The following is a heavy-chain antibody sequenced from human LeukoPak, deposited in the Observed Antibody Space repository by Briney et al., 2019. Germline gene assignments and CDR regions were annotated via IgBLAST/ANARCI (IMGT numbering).Heavy chain of an antibody. V-gene: IGHV3-23*01. CDR1: GFTFSSYA. Sequence: PGGSLRLSCAASGFTFSSYAMSWVRQARGKGLEWVSAISGSGGSTYYADSVRGRFTISRDNSKNTLYLQMNSLRAEDTAVYYCAKDREVVAATFDFDYWGQGTLVTVSS. CDR2: ISGSGGST. D-gene: IGHD2-15*01. CDR3: AKDREVVAATFDFDY. J-gene: IGHJ4*02.